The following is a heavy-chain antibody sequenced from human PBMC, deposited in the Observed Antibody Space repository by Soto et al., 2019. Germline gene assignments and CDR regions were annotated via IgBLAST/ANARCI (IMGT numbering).Heavy chain of an antibody. V-gene: IGHV1-46*03. D-gene: IGHD3-9*01. CDR2: INPSGGST. CDR3: ARAGPYYDILTGSRYNWFDP. CDR1: GYTFTSYY. Sequence: ASVKVSCKASGYTFTSYYMHWVRQAPGQGLEWMGIINPSGGSTSYAQKFQGRVTMTRDTSTSTVYMELSSLRSEDTAVYYCARAGPYYDILTGSRYNWFDPWGQGTLVTVS. J-gene: IGHJ5*02.